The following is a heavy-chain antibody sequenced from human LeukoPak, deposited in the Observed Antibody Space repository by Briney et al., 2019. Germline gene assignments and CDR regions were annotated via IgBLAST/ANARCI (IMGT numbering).Heavy chain of an antibody. D-gene: IGHD3-10*01. Sequence: MPSETLSLTCGVSGGSVTSTNWWTWVRQPPGKGLEWIGEVHLDGRTNYNPSLKSRLTMSVDLSENHVSLKLTSVTAADTAVYYCAREKDGSGSGWFDPWGQGTLVTVSS. CDR3: AREKDGSGSGWFDP. CDR2: VHLDGRT. J-gene: IGHJ5*02. V-gene: IGHV4-4*02. CDR1: GGSVTSTNW.